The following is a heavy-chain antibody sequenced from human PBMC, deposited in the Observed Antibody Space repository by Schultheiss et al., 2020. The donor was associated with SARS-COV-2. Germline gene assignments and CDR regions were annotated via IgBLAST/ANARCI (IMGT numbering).Heavy chain of an antibody. Sequence: GGSLRLSCAASGFTFSSYAMSWVRQAPGKGLEWVSAISGSGGSTYYADSVKGRFTISRDNSKNTLYLQMNSLRVEDTAVYYCARGGLRYLEWPWGQGILVTVSS. D-gene: IGHD3-3*01. CDR3: ARGGLRYLEWP. CDR2: ISGSGGST. V-gene: IGHV3-23*01. CDR1: GFTFSSYA. J-gene: IGHJ5*02.